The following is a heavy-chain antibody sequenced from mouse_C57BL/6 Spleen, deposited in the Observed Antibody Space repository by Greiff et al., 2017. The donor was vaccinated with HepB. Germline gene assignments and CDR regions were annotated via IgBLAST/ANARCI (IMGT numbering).Heavy chain of an antibody. CDR1: GYTFTCYW. J-gene: IGHJ4*01. CDR2: IDPSASET. Sequence: QQSCKAPGYTFTCYWMPWVTQRPIHGLEWIGNIDPSASETHYNQKFKDKATLTVDKTSSTAYMQLSSLTSEDSAVYYCARQKGSIYYAMDYWGQGTSVTVSS. CDR3: ARQKGSIYYAMDY. V-gene: IGHV1-52*01. D-gene: IGHD2-10*02.